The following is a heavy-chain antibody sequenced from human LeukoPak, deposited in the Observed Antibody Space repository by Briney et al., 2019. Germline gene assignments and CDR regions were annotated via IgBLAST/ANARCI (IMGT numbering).Heavy chain of an antibody. CDR1: GFTFSRYD. CDR2: ISDSAGTT. Sequence: GGSLRLPCTASGFTFSRYDMSWVRQAPGKGLEWVSGISDSAGTTYYADSVKGRFSISRDSSKNTLNLQMNSLRAEDTAVYYCAKSYYYGSGDYSLTAFDIWGQGTMVTVSS. J-gene: IGHJ3*02. V-gene: IGHV3-23*01. CDR3: AKSYYYGSGDYSLTAFDI. D-gene: IGHD3-10*01.